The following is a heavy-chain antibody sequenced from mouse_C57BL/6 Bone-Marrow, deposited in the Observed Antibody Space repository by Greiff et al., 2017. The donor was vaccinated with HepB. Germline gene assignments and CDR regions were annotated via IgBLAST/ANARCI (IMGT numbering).Heavy chain of an antibody. J-gene: IGHJ3*01. D-gene: IGHD3-3*01. CDR2: IDPSDSYT. V-gene: IGHV1-59*01. CDR1: GYTFTSYW. CDR3: ASWGLFAY. Sequence: VQLQQPGAELVRPGTSVKLSCKASGYTFTSYWMHWVKQRPGQGLEWIGVIDPSDSYTNYNQKFKGKATLTVYTSSSTADMQLSSLTSEDSAVYYCASWGLFAYWGQGTLVTVSA.